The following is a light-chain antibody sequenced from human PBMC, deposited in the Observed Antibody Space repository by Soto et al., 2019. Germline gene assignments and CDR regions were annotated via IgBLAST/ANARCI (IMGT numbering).Light chain of an antibody. CDR3: QQANSFPRT. J-gene: IGKJ3*01. Sequence: DIQMTQSPSSVSASVGDRVTITCRASQHISTWLAWYQQKPGQAPQLLIYSASNLRTGVPSRFSGRGSGTDFTLTISSLQPEDFAIYFCQQANSFPRTFGPGTKEDI. CDR1: QHISTW. V-gene: IGKV1-12*01. CDR2: SAS.